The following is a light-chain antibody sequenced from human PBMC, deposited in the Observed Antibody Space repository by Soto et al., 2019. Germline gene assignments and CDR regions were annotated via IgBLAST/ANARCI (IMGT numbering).Light chain of an antibody. CDR2: AAS. Sequence: DIQLTQSPSLLSASVGDRVTITCRDSQAVSTYLAWYQQKPGKAPKVLLSAASTLQSGVPSRFSVSGSGTEFTLTISSLQPEDFATYYCQQLNSFPLTFGGGTKVEIK. J-gene: IGKJ4*01. CDR3: QQLNSFPLT. V-gene: IGKV1-9*01. CDR1: QAVSTY.